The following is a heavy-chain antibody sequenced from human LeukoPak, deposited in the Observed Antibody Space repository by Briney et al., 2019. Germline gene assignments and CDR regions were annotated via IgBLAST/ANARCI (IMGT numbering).Heavy chain of an antibody. CDR3: ARSVLRPVLGDFDY. CDR2: IWYYGSKK. CDR1: GFIFSSWG. V-gene: IGHV3-33*01. J-gene: IGHJ4*02. Sequence: GGSLRLSCAASGFIFSSWGMHWVRQAPGKGLEWVAVIWYYGSKKYYAASVKHRFTISSDNYEHTAYVQMNSLRAEDTAVYYCARSVLRPVLGDFDYWGQGTLVTVSS. D-gene: IGHD4/OR15-4a*01.